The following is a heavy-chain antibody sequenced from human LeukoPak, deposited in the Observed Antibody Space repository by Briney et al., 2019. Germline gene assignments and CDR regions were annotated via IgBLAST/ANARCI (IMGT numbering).Heavy chain of an antibody. V-gene: IGHV4-39*07. CDR3: AKAQVGYCSSTSCFSIAAAGVELSDY. CDR2: IYYSGST. J-gene: IGHJ4*02. CDR1: GGSISSSSYY. Sequence: SETLSLTCTVSGGSISSSSYYWGWIRQPPGKGLEWIGSIYYSGSTYYNPSLKSRVTISVDTSKNQFSLKLSSVTAADTAVYYCAKAQVGYCSSTSCFSIAAAGVELSDYWGQGTLVTVSS. D-gene: IGHD2-2*01.